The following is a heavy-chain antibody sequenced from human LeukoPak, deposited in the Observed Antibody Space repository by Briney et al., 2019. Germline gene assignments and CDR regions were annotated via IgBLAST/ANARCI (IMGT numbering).Heavy chain of an antibody. CDR3: AKHKGKLYQPYDY. V-gene: IGHV3-23*01. J-gene: IGHJ4*02. Sequence: GGSLRLSCAASGFTFSSYAMSWVDQAPGKGLEWVSAISGSGNSTYYADSVKGRFTISRDNSKNTVYLQMNSLRAEDTAVYYCAKHKGKLYQPYDYWGQGTLVTVSS. CDR1: GFTFSSYA. CDR2: ISGSGNST. D-gene: IGHD3-3*01.